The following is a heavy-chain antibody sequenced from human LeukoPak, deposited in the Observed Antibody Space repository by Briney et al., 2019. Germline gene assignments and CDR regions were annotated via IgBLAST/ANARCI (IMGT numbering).Heavy chain of an antibody. CDR2: IYHSGST. CDR3: ARGRLRFDY. D-gene: IGHD5-12*01. V-gene: IGHV4-4*02. Sequence: PSGTLSLTCAVSGGFISSSNWGCGGRQPPGRGLEWIGEIYHSGSTNYNPSLKSRVTISVDKSKNQFSLKLSSVTAADTAVYYCARGRLRFDYWGQGTLVTVSS. CDR1: GGFISSSNW. J-gene: IGHJ4*02.